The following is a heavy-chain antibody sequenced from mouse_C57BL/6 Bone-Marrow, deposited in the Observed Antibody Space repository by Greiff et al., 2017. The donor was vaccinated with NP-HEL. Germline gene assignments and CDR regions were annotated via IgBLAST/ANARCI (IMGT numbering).Heavy chain of an antibody. D-gene: IGHD2-1*01. V-gene: IGHV5-6*01. CDR1: GSTFSSYG. Sequence: EVQGVESGGDLVKPGGSLKLSCAASGSTFSSYGMSWVRQTPDKRLEWVATISSGGSYTYYPDSVMGRFTIPRDNAKNTLYLQMSSRKSEDTAMYYCARQRNYDYWGQGTTLTVSS. J-gene: IGHJ2*01. CDR2: ISSGGSYT. CDR3: ARQRNYDY.